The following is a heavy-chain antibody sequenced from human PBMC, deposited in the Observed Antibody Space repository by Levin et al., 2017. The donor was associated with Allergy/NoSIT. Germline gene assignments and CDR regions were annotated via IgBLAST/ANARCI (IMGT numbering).Heavy chain of an antibody. CDR1: GFTFSNYW. J-gene: IGHJ4*02. CDR2: INSDGSSL. D-gene: IGHD2-8*01. CDR3: AGVINGYFQY. Sequence: LSLTCAASGFTFSNYWMHWVRQAPGKGLEWVSRINSDGSSLSYAGSVKGRFTISRDSAKNTLHLQMNSLRAEDTAVYYCAGVINGYFQYWGQGTRVTVSS. V-gene: IGHV3-74*01.